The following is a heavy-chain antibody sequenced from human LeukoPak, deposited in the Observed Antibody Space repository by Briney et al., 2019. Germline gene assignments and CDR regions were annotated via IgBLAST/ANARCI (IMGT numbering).Heavy chain of an antibody. Sequence: GGPLRLPCQPSGFTFSSYSMNWVRQAPGKGLEWVSSISSSSSYIYYADSVKGRFTISRDNAKNSLYLQMNSLRAEDTAVYYCARDGGSLRGDAFDIWGQGTMVTVSS. CDR2: ISSSSSYI. V-gene: IGHV3-21*01. J-gene: IGHJ3*02. CDR3: ARDGGSLRGDAFDI. CDR1: GFTFSSYS. D-gene: IGHD1-26*01.